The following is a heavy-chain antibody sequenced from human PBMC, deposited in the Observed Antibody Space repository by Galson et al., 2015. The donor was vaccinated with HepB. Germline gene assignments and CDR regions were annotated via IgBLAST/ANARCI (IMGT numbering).Heavy chain of an antibody. CDR3: AKALKDDIVVVPATFQH. CDR1: GFTFDDYA. V-gene: IGHV3-9*01. Sequence: SLRLSCAASGFTFDDYAMHWVRQAPGKGLEWVSGISWNSGSIGYEDSVKGRFTISRDNAKNSLYLQMNSLRAEDTALYYCAKALKDDIVVVPATFQHWGQGTLVTVSS. J-gene: IGHJ1*01. CDR2: ISWNSGSI. D-gene: IGHD2-2*01.